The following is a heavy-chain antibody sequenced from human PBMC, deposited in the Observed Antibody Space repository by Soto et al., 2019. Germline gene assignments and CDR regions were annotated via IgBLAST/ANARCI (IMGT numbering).Heavy chain of an antibody. V-gene: IGHV3-66*01. CDR1: GFTVSSNY. Sequence: GGSLRLSCAASGFTVSSNYMSWVRQAPGKGLEWVSVIYSGGSTYYADSVKGRFTISRDNSKNTLYLQMNSLRAEDTAVYYCARVDCSGGSCYYFDYWGQGTLVTVSS. D-gene: IGHD2-15*01. CDR3: ARVDCSGGSCYYFDY. J-gene: IGHJ4*02. CDR2: IYSGGST.